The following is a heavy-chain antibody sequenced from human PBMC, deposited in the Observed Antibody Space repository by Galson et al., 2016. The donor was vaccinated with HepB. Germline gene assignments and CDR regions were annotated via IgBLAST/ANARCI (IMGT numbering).Heavy chain of an antibody. D-gene: IGHD5-24*01. CDR3: ARGRDDYTLLMDY. CDR2: INPNSGGT. J-gene: IGHJ4*02. V-gene: IGHV1-2*04. CDR1: GYTFTDYY. Sequence: SVKVSCKASGYTFTDYYMHWVRQAPGQGLEWMGWINPNSGGTNYAQKFQGWVTMTRDTSISTAYMELSRLRSDDTAVYYCARGRDDYTLLMDYWGQGTLVTVSS.